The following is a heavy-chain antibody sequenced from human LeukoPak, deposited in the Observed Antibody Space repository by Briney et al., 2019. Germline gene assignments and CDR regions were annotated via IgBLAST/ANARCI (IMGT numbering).Heavy chain of an antibody. Sequence: SGTLSLTCTVSGGSISSYYWSWIRQPPGKGLEWIGYIYYSGSTNYNPSLKSRVTISVDTSKNQFSLKLSSVTAADTAVYYCARGGGYSSGWFGWFDPWGQGTLVTVSS. V-gene: IGHV4-59*01. J-gene: IGHJ5*02. CDR2: IYYSGST. CDR3: ARGGGYSSGWFGWFDP. CDR1: GGSISSYY. D-gene: IGHD6-19*01.